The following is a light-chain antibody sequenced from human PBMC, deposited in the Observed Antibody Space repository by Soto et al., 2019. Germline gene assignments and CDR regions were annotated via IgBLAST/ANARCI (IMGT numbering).Light chain of an antibody. Sequence: QSVLTQPAPVSGSPGQSITVSCTGTSSDIGAHNFVSWYQQHPGKAPRLIIYEVTNRPSGLSDRFSGSKSGNTASLIISGLQAEDEADYFCSSYTKNRTLLFGGGTKVTVL. J-gene: IGLJ2*01. CDR1: SSDIGAHNF. CDR2: EVT. CDR3: SSYTKNRTLL. V-gene: IGLV2-14*01.